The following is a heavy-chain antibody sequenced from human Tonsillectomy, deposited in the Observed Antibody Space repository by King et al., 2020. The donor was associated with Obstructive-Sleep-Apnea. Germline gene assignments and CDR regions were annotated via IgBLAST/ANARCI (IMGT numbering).Heavy chain of an antibody. CDR2: ITGSGGST. Sequence: VQLVESGGGLVQPGGSLRLSCAASGFTFSIHAMSWVRQAPGKGLEWVTAITGSGGSTYYADSVKGRLTISRDNSKNTLYVQMNSLRADDTAVYYCARDKVYYDSSGPSRYFDLWGRGTLVTVSS. CDR1: GFTFSIHA. D-gene: IGHD3-22*01. V-gene: IGHV3-23*04. CDR3: ARDKVYYDSSGPSRYFDL. J-gene: IGHJ2*01.